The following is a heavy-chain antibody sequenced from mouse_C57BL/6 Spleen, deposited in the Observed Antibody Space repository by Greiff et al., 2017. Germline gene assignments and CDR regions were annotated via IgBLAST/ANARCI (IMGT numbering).Heavy chain of an antibody. CDR1: GYTFTSYW. CDR2: IYPSDSET. CDR3: ARGNYGSSYGDY. D-gene: IGHD1-1*01. J-gene: IGHJ2*01. V-gene: IGHV1-61*01. Sequence: QVQLQQPGAELVRPGSSVKLSCKASGYTFTSYWMDWEKQRPGQGLEWIGNIYPSDSETHYNQKFKDKATLTVDKSSSTAYMQLSSLTSEDSAVYYCARGNYGSSYGDYWGQGTTLTVSS.